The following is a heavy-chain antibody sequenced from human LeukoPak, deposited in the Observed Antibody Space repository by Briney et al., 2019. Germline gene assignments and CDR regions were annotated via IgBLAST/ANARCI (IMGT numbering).Heavy chain of an antibody. CDR1: GFTFRSHA. D-gene: IGHD6-19*01. V-gene: IGHV3-30-3*01. CDR2: ISFDGNIK. Sequence: AGGSLRLSCTASGFTFRSHAMHWVRQAAGKGLERVAVISFDGNIKYYADPVKGRVTVSRDNTKNTLSLQMISLTSEDTALYYCARDLLAFGSSGRFWFALDMWGQGTLVTVSS. CDR3: ARDLLAFGSSGRFWFALDM. J-gene: IGHJ3*02.